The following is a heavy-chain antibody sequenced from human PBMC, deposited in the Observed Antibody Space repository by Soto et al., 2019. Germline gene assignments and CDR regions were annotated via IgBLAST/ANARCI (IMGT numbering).Heavy chain of an antibody. Sequence: PSETLSLICTVSGGSISSTFYYWGWIRQPPGKGLEWIGNVYYSGSTDYNPSLKSRVTISVDTSKNQFSLNLSSVAAADTAVYFCVRLSPEAINWFDPWGQGTLVTVSS. CDR2: VYYSGST. CDR1: GGSISSTFYY. CDR3: VRLSPEAINWFDP. V-gene: IGHV4-39*01. J-gene: IGHJ5*02.